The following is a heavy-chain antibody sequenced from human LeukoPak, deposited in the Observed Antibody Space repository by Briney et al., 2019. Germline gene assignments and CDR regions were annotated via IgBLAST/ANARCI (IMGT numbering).Heavy chain of an antibody. CDR1: GGTFSSYG. Sequence: SVKVSCKASGGTFSSYGITWIRQAPGQGLEWMGEIIPVFGTTNYAQSFQGRVTITADESTTTAYMELSSLRSEDTAVYYCARDRRYTEYYGMDVWGKGTTVTVSS. CDR3: ARDRRYTEYYGMDV. J-gene: IGHJ6*04. V-gene: IGHV1-69*13. D-gene: IGHD2/OR15-2a*01. CDR2: IIPVFGTT.